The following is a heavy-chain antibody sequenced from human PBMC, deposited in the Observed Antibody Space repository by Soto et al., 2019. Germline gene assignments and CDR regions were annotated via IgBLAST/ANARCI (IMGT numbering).Heavy chain of an antibody. CDR3: ARDRRCTNGVCYTFHYYGMDV. D-gene: IGHD2-8*01. CDR1: GGTFSSYA. J-gene: IGHJ6*02. CDR2: IIPIFGTA. Sequence: GASVKVSCKASGGTFSSYAISWVRQAPGQGLEWMGGIIPIFGTANYAQKFQGRVTITADKSTSTAYMELSSLRSEDTAVYYCARDRRCTNGVCYTFHYYGMDVWGQGTTVTVSS. V-gene: IGHV1-69*06.